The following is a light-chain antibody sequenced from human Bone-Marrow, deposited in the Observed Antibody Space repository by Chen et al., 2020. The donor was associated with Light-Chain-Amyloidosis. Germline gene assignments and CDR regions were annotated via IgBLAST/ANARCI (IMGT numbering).Light chain of an antibody. V-gene: IGLV2-23*01. CDR3: CAYAGSNTYV. CDR2: EDT. CDR1: TSDVGTYNV. Sequence: QSALTQPASVSGSPGQSITISCPGTTSDVGTYNVVSWYQQHPGNAPKLIIFEDTQRPSGVSTRCSTSKSVNTASLRIFRLQAEDEADYYCCAYAGSNTYVFGGGTKLTVL. J-gene: IGLJ2*01.